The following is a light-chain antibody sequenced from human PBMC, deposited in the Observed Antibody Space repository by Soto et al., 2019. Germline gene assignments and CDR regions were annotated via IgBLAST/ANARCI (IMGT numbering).Light chain of an antibody. J-gene: IGKJ1*01. CDR3: QQYRNWPRT. Sequence: VVMTQSPGTLSVSPGEGVTLSCRASQSVGNSLAWYQQKPGQAPRLLIFGASTRVTGIPGRFSGRGSGTEFTLTINNLQSEDFAVYYCQQYRNWPRTFGQGTKVDIK. CDR1: QSVGNS. CDR2: GAS. V-gene: IGKV3-15*01.